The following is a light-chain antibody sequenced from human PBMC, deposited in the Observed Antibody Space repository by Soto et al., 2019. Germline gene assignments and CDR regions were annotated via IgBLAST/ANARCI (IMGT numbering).Light chain of an antibody. Sequence: DIQITHSPAALSGSVVDRVTITFLASQSISSYLNWYQQRPGKAPSLLIYGASSLQSGVPSRFSGSGSGTDFTLTISSLQPEDFATYYCQKSYSPPRTFGQGTKVDIK. V-gene: IGKV1-39*01. CDR2: GAS. CDR1: QSISSY. CDR3: QKSYSPPRT. J-gene: IGKJ1*01.